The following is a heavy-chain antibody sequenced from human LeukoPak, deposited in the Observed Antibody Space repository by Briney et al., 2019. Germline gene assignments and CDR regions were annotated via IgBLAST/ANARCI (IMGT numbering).Heavy chain of an antibody. V-gene: IGHV3-23*01. CDR1: GFTFSSYG. CDR2: ISGSGGST. Sequence: PGGSLRLSCAASGFTFSSYGMSWVRQAPGKGLEWVSAISGSGGSTYYADSVKGRFTISRDNSKNTLYLQMNSLRAEDTAVYYCAKDSGDYVWGSYRYNWFDPWGQGTLVTVSS. D-gene: IGHD3-16*02. J-gene: IGHJ5*02. CDR3: AKDSGDYVWGSYRYNWFDP.